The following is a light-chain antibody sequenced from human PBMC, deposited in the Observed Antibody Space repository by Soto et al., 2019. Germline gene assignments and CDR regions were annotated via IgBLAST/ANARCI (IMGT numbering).Light chain of an antibody. CDR3: QQYGSSPIT. V-gene: IGKV3-20*01. CDR1: QSLSSGY. J-gene: IGKJ5*01. CDR2: GAS. Sequence: EIVLTQSPGTLSLSPGVRATLSCRASQSLSSGYLAWYQQKPGQAPRLLIYGASTRATGIPDRFSGSGSGTDFTLTISSLEPEDFAVYCCQQYGSSPITFGQGTRLEIE.